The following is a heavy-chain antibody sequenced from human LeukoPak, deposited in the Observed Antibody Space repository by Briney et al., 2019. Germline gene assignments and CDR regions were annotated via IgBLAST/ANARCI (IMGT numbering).Heavy chain of an antibody. V-gene: IGHV4-39*07. J-gene: IGHJ4*02. CDR2: IYYSGST. D-gene: IGHD6-13*01. CDR1: GGSISSSTYY. Sequence: PSETLSLTCTVSGGSISSSTYYWGWIRQPPGKGLEWIGSIYYSGSTYYNPSLKSRVTISVDTSKNQFSLKLSSVTAADTAVYYCAREVTAAGEEDYWGQGTLVTVSS. CDR3: AREVTAAGEEDY.